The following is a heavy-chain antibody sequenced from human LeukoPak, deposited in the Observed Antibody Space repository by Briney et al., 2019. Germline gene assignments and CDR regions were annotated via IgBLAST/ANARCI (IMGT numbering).Heavy chain of an antibody. CDR1: GFTFSSYG. CDR3: AREQHDYDFWSGYSNDYFDY. D-gene: IGHD3-3*01. J-gene: IGHJ4*02. V-gene: IGHV3-7*01. Sequence: PGRSLRLSCAASGFTFSSYGMHWVRQAPGKGLEWVANIKQDGSEKYYVDSVKGRFTISRDNAKNSLYLQMNSLRAEDTAVYYCAREQHDYDFWSGYSNDYFDYWGQGTLVTVSS. CDR2: IKQDGSEK.